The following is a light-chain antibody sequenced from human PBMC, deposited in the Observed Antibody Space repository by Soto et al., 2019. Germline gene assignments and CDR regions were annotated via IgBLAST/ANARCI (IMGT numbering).Light chain of an antibody. CDR1: QSMTTK. V-gene: IGKV3-11*01. CDR2: DAS. Sequence: EIVMTQSPATLSVSPGEGVTLSCRASQSMTTKLAWYQQKPGQAPRLLIYDASNRATGIPARFSGSGSGTDFTLTISSLEPEDFAVYYCQQRRTFGQGTKVDIK. CDR3: QQRRT. J-gene: IGKJ1*01.